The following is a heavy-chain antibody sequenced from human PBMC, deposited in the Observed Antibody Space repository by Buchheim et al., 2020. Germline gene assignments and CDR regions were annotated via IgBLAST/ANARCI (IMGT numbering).Heavy chain of an antibody. CDR2: IYSGGST. CDR3: ARDDYYYYYGMDV. CDR1: GFTVSSNY. J-gene: IGHJ6*02. V-gene: IGHV3-66*01. Sequence: EVQLVESGGGLVQPGGSLRLSCAASGFTVSSNYMSWVRQAPGRGLEWVSVIYSGGSTYYADSVKGRFTISRDNSKNTLYLQMNSLRAEDTAVYYCARDDYYYYYGMDVWGQGTT.